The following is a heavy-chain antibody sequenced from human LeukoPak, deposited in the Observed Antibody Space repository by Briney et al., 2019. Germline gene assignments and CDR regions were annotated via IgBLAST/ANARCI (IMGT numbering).Heavy chain of an antibody. CDR2: ISSSGSTI. J-gene: IGHJ2*01. Sequence: GGSLRLSCAASGFTFSSYEMNWVRQAPGKGLEWVSYISSSGSTIYYADSVKGRFTISRENARNSLYLQMDSLRAEYTAVYYCARGSGYMIWYFDLWGRGTLVTVSS. CDR3: ARGSGYMIWYFDL. D-gene: IGHD3-22*01. CDR1: GFTFSSYE. V-gene: IGHV3-48*03.